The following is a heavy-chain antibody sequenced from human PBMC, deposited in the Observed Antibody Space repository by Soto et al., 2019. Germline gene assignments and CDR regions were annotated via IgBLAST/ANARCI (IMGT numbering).Heavy chain of an antibody. CDR2: INPSGGST. Sequence: GASVKVSCKASGYTFTSYYMHWVRQAPGQGLEWMGIINPSGGSTSYAQKFQGRVTMTRDTSTSTVYMELSSLRSEETAVYYCARRRGTHATSLRFLGSSHPKYAFDICGQGTMVTVSS. D-gene: IGHD3-3*01. V-gene: IGHV1-46*01. J-gene: IGHJ3*02. CDR3: ARRRGTHATSLRFLGSSHPKYAFDI. CDR1: GYTFTSYY.